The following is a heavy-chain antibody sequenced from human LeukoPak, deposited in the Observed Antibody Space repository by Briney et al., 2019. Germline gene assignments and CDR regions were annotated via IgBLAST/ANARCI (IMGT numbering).Heavy chain of an antibody. CDR2: IGSSDSTT. CDR3: ARDSAWAFDY. V-gene: IGHV3-48*02. Sequence: GGSLRLSCAASGFTFSSYSMNWVRQAPGKGLEWVSYIGSSDSTTDYADSVKGRLTISRDNAKNSLYLQMNSLRDEDTAVYYCARDSAWAFDYWGQGTLVTVSS. CDR1: GFTFSSYS. J-gene: IGHJ4*02. D-gene: IGHD1-26*01.